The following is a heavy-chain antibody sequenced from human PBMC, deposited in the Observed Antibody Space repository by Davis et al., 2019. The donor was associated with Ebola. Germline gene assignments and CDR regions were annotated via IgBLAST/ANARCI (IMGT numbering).Heavy chain of an antibody. CDR1: GGSFTDYN. CDR2: MNHVGSS. CDR3: ARGGWWRLDS. Sequence: PSETLSLTCAVYGGSFTDYNWSWIRQSPGKGLVWIGEMNHVGSSNYNPSLKSRVTISVDKSKNQFSLKLNSVTAADTALYYCARGGWWRLDSWGQGALVIVSS. J-gene: IGHJ4*02. V-gene: IGHV4-34*01. D-gene: IGHD2-8*02.